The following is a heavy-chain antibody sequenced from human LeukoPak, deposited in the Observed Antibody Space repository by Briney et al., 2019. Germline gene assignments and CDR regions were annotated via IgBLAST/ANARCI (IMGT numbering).Heavy chain of an antibody. Sequence: GGSLRLSCVASGFTFGKYWMSWVRQAPGKGLEWVANIKLDGSEKTYVDSVKGRFTISRDNTKNSLYLQMNSLRVEDTAVFYCARDQYDTWSRRGNFDSWGQGTLVIVSS. CDR2: IKLDGSEK. CDR1: GFTFGKYW. V-gene: IGHV3-7*03. D-gene: IGHD3-3*01. CDR3: ARDQYDTWSRRGNFDS. J-gene: IGHJ4*02.